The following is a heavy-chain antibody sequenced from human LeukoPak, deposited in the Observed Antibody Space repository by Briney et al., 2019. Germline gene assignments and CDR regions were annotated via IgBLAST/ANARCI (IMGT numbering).Heavy chain of an antibody. CDR2: INPDGTII. Sequence: PGGSLRLSCVGSGFTYTDYRMHWFPPTPGKRPVWVSRINPDGTIIDCADSVKGRFSISRDNAKNLLYLQMNGLRADDTAVYYCAKDLSWNTADRWGQGILVTVSS. CDR1: GFTYTDYR. D-gene: IGHD5-18*01. CDR3: AKDLSWNTADR. J-gene: IGHJ5*02. V-gene: IGHV3-74*01.